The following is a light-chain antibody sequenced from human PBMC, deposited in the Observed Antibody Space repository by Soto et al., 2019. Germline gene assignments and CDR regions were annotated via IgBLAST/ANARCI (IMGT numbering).Light chain of an antibody. CDR3: QQRSNWPRT. V-gene: IGKV3-11*01. J-gene: IGKJ1*01. CDR2: DVS. CDR1: QNISNY. Sequence: MVLTQSPATLSLSPGKRATLSCRASQNISNYLIWYQQKPGQSPRLLLYDVSNRATGIPARFSGSGSGTEFTLTISSLEPEDFSVYYCQQRSNWPRTFGQGTKVEIK.